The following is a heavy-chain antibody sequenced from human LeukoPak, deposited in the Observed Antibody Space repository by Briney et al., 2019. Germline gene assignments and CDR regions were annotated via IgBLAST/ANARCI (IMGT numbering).Heavy chain of an antibody. Sequence: ASVKVSCKASGYTFTSYGISWVRQAPGQGLEWMGWISAYNGNTNYAQKLQGRVTMTTDTSTSTAYMELRSLRSDDTAVYYCARDLGGDIVATIAHYYYYGMDVWGQGTTVTVSS. CDR1: GYTFTSYG. D-gene: IGHD5-12*01. V-gene: IGHV1-18*01. CDR2: ISAYNGNT. CDR3: ARDLGGDIVATIAHYYYYGMDV. J-gene: IGHJ6*02.